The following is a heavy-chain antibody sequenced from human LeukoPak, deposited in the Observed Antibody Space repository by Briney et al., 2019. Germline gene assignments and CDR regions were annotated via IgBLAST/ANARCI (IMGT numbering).Heavy chain of an antibody. CDR3: ARDHLTYYYGSGSYGWFDP. CDR1: GGSISNFY. J-gene: IGHJ5*02. D-gene: IGHD3-10*01. V-gene: IGHV4-4*07. CDR2: IYASGTT. Sequence: PSETLPLACSVSGGSISNFYWSWIRQPAGKGLDWIGRIYASGTTNYNPSLKSRVTMSVDTSKNQFSLKLSSVTAADTAVYYCARDHLTYYYGSGSYGWFDPWGQGTLVTVSS.